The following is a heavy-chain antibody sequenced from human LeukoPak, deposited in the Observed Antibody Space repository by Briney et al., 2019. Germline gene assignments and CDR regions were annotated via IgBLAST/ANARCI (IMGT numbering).Heavy chain of an antibody. CDR2: ISGSGGST. CDR1: GFTFSSYA. CDR3: AKARGYNYDMGV. D-gene: IGHD5-12*01. V-gene: IGHV3-23*01. Sequence: GGSLRLSCAASGFTFSSYAMTWVRQAPGKGLEWVSAISGSGGSTYYADSVKGRFTISRDNSKNTLYLQMNSLRAEDTAVYYCAKARGYNYDMGVWGQGTTVTVSS. J-gene: IGHJ6*02.